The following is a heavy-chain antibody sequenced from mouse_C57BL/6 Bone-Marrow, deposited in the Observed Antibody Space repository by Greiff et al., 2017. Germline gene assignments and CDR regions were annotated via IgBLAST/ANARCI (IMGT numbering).Heavy chain of an antibody. J-gene: IGHJ2*01. D-gene: IGHD1-1*01. CDR3: ARENYYGRGVYYFDY. CDR2: ILPGSGST. Sequence: VQLQQSGAELMKPGASVKLSCKATGYTFTGYWIEWVKQRPGHGLEWIGEILPGSGSTNYNEKFKSKATLTVDKSSSTAYMQLSSLTSEDSAVYYCARENYYGRGVYYFDYWGQGTTLTVSS. CDR1: GYTFTGYW. V-gene: IGHV1-9*01.